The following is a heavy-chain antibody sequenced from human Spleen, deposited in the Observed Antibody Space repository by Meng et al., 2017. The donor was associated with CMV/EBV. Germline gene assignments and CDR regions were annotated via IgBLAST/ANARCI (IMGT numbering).Heavy chain of an antibody. CDR2: ISSSGSTI. CDR1: GFNFSDYW. J-gene: IGHJ4*02. V-gene: IGHV3-11*04. Sequence: AASGFNFSDYWMSWIRQAPGKGLEWISYISSSGSTIYYRDSVKGRFTISRDNAKNSLYLQMNSLRAEDTAVYYCARNHLAVAGTLGYWGQGTLVTVSS. D-gene: IGHD6-19*01. CDR3: ARNHLAVAGTLGY.